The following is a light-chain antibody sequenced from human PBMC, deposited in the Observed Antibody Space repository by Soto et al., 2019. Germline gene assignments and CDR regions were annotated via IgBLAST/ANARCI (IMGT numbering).Light chain of an antibody. V-gene: IGKV1-5*01. CDR3: QQYNAYSVT. J-gene: IGKJ4*01. CDR2: DAS. Sequence: DIPVTQSPSTLSASVGDRVSITCRASQTIIRWLAWYQQKPGKAPRLLIYDASSLESGVPSRFRGSGSGTEFTLTISSLQPDDFATYYCQQYNAYSVTFGGGTKVEIK. CDR1: QTIIRW.